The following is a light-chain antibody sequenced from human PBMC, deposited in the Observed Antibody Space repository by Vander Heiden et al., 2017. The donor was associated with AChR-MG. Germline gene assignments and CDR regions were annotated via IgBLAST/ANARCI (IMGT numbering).Light chain of an antibody. CDR2: DNN. CDR3: GTWDDSLSAAV. V-gene: IGLV1-51*01. CDR1: TSNIGHNY. J-gene: IGLJ2*01. Sequence: QSALTQTPSVSAAPGQKVTISCSGRTSNIGHNYVAWYQQLPATAPKLLIYDNNKRPSRIPDRFSGSKSGTLATLVITGLQTGDEADYFCGTWDDSLSAAVFGGVTKLTVL.